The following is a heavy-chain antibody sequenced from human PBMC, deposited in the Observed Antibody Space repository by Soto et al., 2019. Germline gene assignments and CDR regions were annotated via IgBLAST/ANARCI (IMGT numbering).Heavy chain of an antibody. CDR3: ARAGLQESYVSLYIYTCDY. CDR2: IGGKTYGGAT. J-gene: IGHJ4*02. V-gene: IGHV3-49*04. D-gene: IGHD3-16*01. CDR1: GFTFGDYS. Sequence: PGGSLRLSCSSSGFTFGDYSLSWVRQAPGKGLEWVGFIGGKTYGGATQYAASVKGRFTISRDDSNNMAYLQMNSLENEDTAVYYSARAGLQESYVSLYIYTCDYWGKGTAVTVPS.